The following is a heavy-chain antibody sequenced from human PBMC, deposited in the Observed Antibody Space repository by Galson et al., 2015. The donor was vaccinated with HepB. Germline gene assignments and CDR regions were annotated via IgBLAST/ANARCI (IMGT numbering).Heavy chain of an antibody. J-gene: IGHJ4*02. Sequence: SLRLSCAASGFTFSTYAMHWVRQAPGKGLEWVAFIRYAGGNMYYADSVKGRFTISRDNSKSTLYLRMSSLRSEDTAVYYCAKVFGEYYYDVSGYWSFDYWGQGTLVTVSS. D-gene: IGHD3-22*01. CDR3: AKVFGEYYYDVSGYWSFDY. V-gene: IGHV3-30*02. CDR2: IRYAGGNM. CDR1: GFTFSTYA.